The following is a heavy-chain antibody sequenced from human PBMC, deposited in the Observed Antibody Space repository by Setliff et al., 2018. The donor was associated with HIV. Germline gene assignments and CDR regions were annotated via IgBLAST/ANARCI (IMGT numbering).Heavy chain of an antibody. CDR3: ARSRGIGNYHWDV. CDR1: GFIFSTYS. CDR2: IWYDGNNK. D-gene: IGHD3-10*01. Sequence: GGSLRLSCAASGFIFSTYSMNWVRQAPGKGLEWVAIIWYDGNNKQYADSMKGRFTISRDNSNNMLYLQMNSLGAEDMAVYYCARSRGIGNYHWDVWGTGTTVTVSS. V-gene: IGHV3-33*08. J-gene: IGHJ6*03.